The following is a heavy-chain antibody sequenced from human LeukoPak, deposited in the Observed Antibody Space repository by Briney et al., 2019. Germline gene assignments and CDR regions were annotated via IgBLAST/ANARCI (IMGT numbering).Heavy chain of an antibody. CDR2: IKQDGSEK. D-gene: IGHD5-12*01. CDR1: GFTFSSYW. J-gene: IGHJ4*02. V-gene: IGHV3-7*01. Sequence: GGSLRLCCAASGFTFSSYWMSWVRRAPGKGLEWVANIKQDGSEKYYVDSVKGRFTIFRDNTKNSLYLQMNSLRAEDTAVYYCARVGATIEYFDYWGQGSLVTVSS. CDR3: ARVGATIEYFDY.